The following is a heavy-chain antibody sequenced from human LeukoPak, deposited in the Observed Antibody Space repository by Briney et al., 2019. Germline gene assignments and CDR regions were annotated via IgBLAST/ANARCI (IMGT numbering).Heavy chain of an antibody. J-gene: IGHJ3*02. CDR2: IYYSGST. Sequence: SETLSLTCTVSGGSISSSSYYWGWIRQPPGKGLEWIGSIYYSGSTYYNPSLKSRVTISVDTSKNQFSLKLSSVTAADTAVYYCAREPEYCSSTSCYLPTAFDIWGQGTMVTVSS. D-gene: IGHD2-2*01. V-gene: IGHV4-39*07. CDR1: GGSISSSSYY. CDR3: AREPEYCSSTSCYLPTAFDI.